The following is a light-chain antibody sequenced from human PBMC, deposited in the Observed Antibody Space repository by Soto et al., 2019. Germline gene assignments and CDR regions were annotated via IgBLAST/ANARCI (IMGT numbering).Light chain of an antibody. J-gene: IGKJ5*01. CDR2: DAS. CDR1: EGVSSSY. V-gene: IGKV3D-20*01. CDR3: QQYGSSPIT. Sequence: EIVLTQSPATLSLSPGERATLSCVASEGVSSSYVAWYQHRPGLAPRLLIHDASSRATGIPDRFSGTKSGTDFTLTIRRLEPEDAAVYYCQQYGSSPITFGQGTRLEIK.